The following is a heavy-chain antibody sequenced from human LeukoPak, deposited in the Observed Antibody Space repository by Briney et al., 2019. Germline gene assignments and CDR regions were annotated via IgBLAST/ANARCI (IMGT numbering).Heavy chain of an antibody. J-gene: IGHJ4*02. D-gene: IGHD2-2*01. Sequence: PGGSLRLSCGASGFTFSSYGMHWVRQAPGKGLEWVAVISSDGGKKYYADSLKGRFTISRDNSKNTLYLQMNSLRAEDTGVYYCAKEGCTITNCYDYWGQGTLVTVSS. CDR1: GFTFSSYG. CDR3: AKEGCTITNCYDY. CDR2: ISSDGGKK. V-gene: IGHV3-30*18.